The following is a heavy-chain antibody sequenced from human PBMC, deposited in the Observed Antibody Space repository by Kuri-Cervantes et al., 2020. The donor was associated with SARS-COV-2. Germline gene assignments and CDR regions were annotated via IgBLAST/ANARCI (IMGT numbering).Heavy chain of an antibody. V-gene: IGHV3-48*01. CDR3: AKVPISETKYFQH. CDR2: ISSSSSTI. Sequence: GGSLRLSCAASGFTFSSYSMNWVRQAPGKGLEWVSYISSSSSTIYYADSVKGRFTISRDNAKNSLYLQMNSLRAEDTAVYYCAKVPISETKYFQHWGQGTLVTVSS. J-gene: IGHJ1*01. CDR1: GFTFSSYS. D-gene: IGHD1-1*01.